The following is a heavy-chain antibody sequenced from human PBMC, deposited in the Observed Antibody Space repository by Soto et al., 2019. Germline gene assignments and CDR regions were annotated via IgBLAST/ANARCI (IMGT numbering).Heavy chain of an antibody. J-gene: IGHJ4*02. CDR1: GFTFNDNA. V-gene: IGHV3-9*01. CDR3: AKVGRQFLFDY. CDR2: ISWSGDSV. Sequence: EVQLVESGGALVPPGRSLRLSCSASGFTFNDNAMHWVRQRPGKGLEWVSGISWSGDSVGYADSVKGRFTISRDNAKNSLYLQMDTLRVEDTAFYYCAKVGRQFLFDYWGQGTLVTVSS.